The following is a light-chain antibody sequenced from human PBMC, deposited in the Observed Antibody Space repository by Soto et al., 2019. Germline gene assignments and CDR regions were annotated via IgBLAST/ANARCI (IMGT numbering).Light chain of an antibody. V-gene: IGKV3-20*01. CDR3: QQYSRSPLT. J-gene: IGKJ2*01. CDR2: GAS. Sequence: EIILTQSPGTLSVSPGERATLSCSASQSVRSNYLAWYQQKPGQAPRLLIYGASSRATGIPDRFSGSGSGTDFTLTISRLEPEDFAVYYCQQYSRSPLTFGQGTKLEIK. CDR1: QSVRSNY.